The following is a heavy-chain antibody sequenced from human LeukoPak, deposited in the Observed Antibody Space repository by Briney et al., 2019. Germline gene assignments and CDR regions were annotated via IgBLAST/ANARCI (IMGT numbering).Heavy chain of an antibody. CDR3: ARGYCGGDCYSGSKYYFDC. V-gene: IGHV4-4*07. J-gene: IGHJ4*02. D-gene: IGHD2-21*02. Sequence: PSETLSLTCTVSGGPISSYYWSWIRQPAGKGLEWIGRTHSSGSTNYNPSLQSRVTMSVDTSKSQFSLNLTSVTAADTAVYYCARGYCGGDCYSGSKYYFDCWGQGTLVTVSS. CDR1: GGPISSYY. CDR2: THSSGST.